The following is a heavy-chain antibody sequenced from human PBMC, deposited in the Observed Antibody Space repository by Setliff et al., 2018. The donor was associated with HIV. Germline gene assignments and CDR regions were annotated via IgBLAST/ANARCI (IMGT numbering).Heavy chain of an antibody. V-gene: IGHV4-34*01. CDR3: ARGLSITVFGVVRTGNYMGV. Sequence: ASETLSLTCAVYGGSFSNYYWSWIRQLPGKGLEWIGEINHSGSTNYNPSLKSRVTISVDTSKSQFSLNLTSVTAADTAVYYCARGLSITVFGVVRTGNYMGVWGKGTTVTVSS. CDR1: GGSFSNYY. CDR2: INHSGST. J-gene: IGHJ6*03. D-gene: IGHD3-3*01.